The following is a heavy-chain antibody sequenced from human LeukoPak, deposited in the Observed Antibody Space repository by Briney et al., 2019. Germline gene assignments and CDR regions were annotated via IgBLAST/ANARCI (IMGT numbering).Heavy chain of an antibody. J-gene: IGHJ4*02. CDR2: FYYSGNT. D-gene: IGHD5-24*01. V-gene: IGHV4-61*08. CDR3: ARHRSSRDGYNSDY. Sequence: SETLSLTCTVSGGSISSGGYYWRWIRQPPGKGLEWIGYFYYSGNTYYNPSLKSLVTISIDTSKNQFSLKLTSVTAADTAVYYCARHRSSRDGYNSDYWGQGTLVTVSS. CDR1: GGSISSGGYY.